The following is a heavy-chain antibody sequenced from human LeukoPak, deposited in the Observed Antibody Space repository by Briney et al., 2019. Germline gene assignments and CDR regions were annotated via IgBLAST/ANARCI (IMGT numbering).Heavy chain of an antibody. V-gene: IGHV3-30*02. Sequence: GGSLRLSCAASGLTFSSYGMHWVRQAPGKGLEWVAFIRYDGSNKYYADSVKGRFTISRDNSKNTLYLQMNSLRAEDTAVYYCAKDSRAPITMVRGVLDYWGQGTLVTVSS. CDR3: AKDSRAPITMVRGVLDY. D-gene: IGHD3-10*01. CDR2: IRYDGSNK. CDR1: GLTFSSYG. J-gene: IGHJ4*02.